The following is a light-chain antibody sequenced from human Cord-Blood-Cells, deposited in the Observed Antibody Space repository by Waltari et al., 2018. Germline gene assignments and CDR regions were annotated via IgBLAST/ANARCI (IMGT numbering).Light chain of an antibody. CDR2: DAS. V-gene: IGKV3-11*01. J-gene: IGKJ4*01. CDR3: QQRSNWPPVT. CDR1: QIVSSY. Sequence: DIVFTQSPATLSLSPGVRAALSCRASQIVSSYLAWYQQKPGQAPRLLIYDASNRATGIPARFSGSGSGTDFTLTISSLEPEDFAVYYCQQRSNWPPVTFGGGTKVEIK.